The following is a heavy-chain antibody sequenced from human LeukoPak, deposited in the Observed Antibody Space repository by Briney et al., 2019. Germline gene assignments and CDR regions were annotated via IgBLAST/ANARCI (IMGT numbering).Heavy chain of an antibody. Sequence: SETLSLTCTVSGGSISSYYWSWIRQPAGKGLEWIGRIYTSGSTNYNPSLKSRVTMSVDTSKNQFSLKLSSVTAADTAVYYCARDLSPHRPPYDSTGGAFDIWGQGTMVTVSS. D-gene: IGHD3-22*01. V-gene: IGHV4-4*07. CDR1: GGSISSYY. CDR3: ARDLSPHRPPYDSTGGAFDI. CDR2: IYTSGST. J-gene: IGHJ3*02.